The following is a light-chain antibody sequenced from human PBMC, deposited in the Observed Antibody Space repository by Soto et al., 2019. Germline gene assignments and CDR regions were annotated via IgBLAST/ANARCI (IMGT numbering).Light chain of an antibody. Sequence: DIQVTQSPSTLSASVGDRVTITCRASQSVSTCLAWYQQKPGKAPKLLIHKASTLENEVPSRFRGSGSGTDFTLTISSLQPDDFATYYCHQYNICPLAFGGGTKVEIK. J-gene: IGKJ4*01. V-gene: IGKV1-5*03. CDR3: HQYNICPLA. CDR2: KAS. CDR1: QSVSTC.